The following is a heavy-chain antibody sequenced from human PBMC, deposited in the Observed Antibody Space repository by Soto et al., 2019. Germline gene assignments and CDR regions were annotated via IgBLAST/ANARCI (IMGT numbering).Heavy chain of an antibody. CDR1: GGSISSSSYY. J-gene: IGHJ3*02. V-gene: IGHV4-39*01. CDR3: ARPTSSWYKVDAFDI. Sequence: QLQLQESGPGLVKPSETLSLTCTVSGGSISSSSYYWGWIRQPPGKGLEWIGSIYYSGSTYYNPSLKSRVTISVHTSKNQFSLKLSSVTAADTAVYYCARPTSSWYKVDAFDIWGQGTMVTVSS. D-gene: IGHD6-13*01. CDR2: IYYSGST.